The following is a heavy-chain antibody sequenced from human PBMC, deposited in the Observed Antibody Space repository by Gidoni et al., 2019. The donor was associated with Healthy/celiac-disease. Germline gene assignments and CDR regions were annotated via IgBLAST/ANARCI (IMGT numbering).Heavy chain of an antibody. V-gene: IGHV3-33*01. CDR1: GFTFSSYG. CDR2: IWYDGSNK. CDR3: ARALGYYYYGMDV. Sequence: QVQLVESGGGVVQPGRSLRLSCAASGFTFSSYGMHWVRQAPGKGLEWVAVIWYDGSNKYYADSVKGRFTISRDNSKNTLYLQMNSLRAEDTAVYYCARALGYYYYGMDVWGQGTTVTVSS. J-gene: IGHJ6*02.